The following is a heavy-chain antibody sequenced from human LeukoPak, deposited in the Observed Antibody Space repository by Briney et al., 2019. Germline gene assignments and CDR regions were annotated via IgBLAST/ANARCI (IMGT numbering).Heavy chain of an antibody. CDR3: ASSVDIVVVPAATPSNFDY. CDR1: GGSFSGYY. J-gene: IGHJ4*02. V-gene: IGHV4-34*01. D-gene: IGHD2-2*03. Sequence: SSETLSLTCAVSGGSFSGYYWSWIHQPPGKGLEWIGEINHSGSTNYNPSLKSRVTISVDTSKNQFSLKLTSVTAADTAVYYCASSVDIVVVPAATPSNFDYWGQGTLVTVSS. CDR2: INHSGST.